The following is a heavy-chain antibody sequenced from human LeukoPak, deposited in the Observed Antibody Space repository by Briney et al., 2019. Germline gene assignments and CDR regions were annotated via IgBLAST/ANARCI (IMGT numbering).Heavy chain of an antibody. V-gene: IGHV4-4*07. CDR2: IYTSGNT. D-gene: IGHD6-13*01. CDR3: ASLSKTRYSSSWYVDY. J-gene: IGHJ4*02. CDR1: GGSISSYY. Sequence: PSETLSLTCTVSGGSISSYYWSWIRQPAGKGLEWIGRIYTSGNTNYNPSLKSRVTMSVDTSKNQFSLKLSSVTAADTAVYYCASLSKTRYSSSWYVDYWGQGTLVTVSS.